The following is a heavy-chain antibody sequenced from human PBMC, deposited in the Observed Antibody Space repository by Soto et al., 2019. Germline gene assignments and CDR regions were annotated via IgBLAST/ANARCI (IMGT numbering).Heavy chain of an antibody. CDR2: INPSGGST. CDR1: GYTFTSYY. D-gene: IGHD2-15*01. Sequence: GASVKVSCKASGYTFTSYYMHWVRQAPGQGPEWKGIINPSGGSTSYAQKFQGRVTMTRDTSTSTVYMELSSLRSEDTTVYYCARSRPLVAASTKSYYFDYWGQGTLVTVSS. CDR3: ARSRPLVAASTKSYYFDY. J-gene: IGHJ4*02. V-gene: IGHV1-46*03.